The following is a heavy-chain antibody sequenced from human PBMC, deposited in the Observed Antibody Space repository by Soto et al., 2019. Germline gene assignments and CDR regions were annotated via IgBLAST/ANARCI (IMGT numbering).Heavy chain of an antibody. V-gene: IGHV3-11*01. J-gene: IGHJ5*02. CDR2: ISSSGSTI. Sequence: QVQLVESGGGLVKPGGSLRLSCAASGFTFSDYYMSWIRQAPGKGLEWVSYISSSGSTIYYADSVKGRFTISRDNAKNSLYLQMNRLRAEDTAVYYCAREGQQLVVGARTPSYNWFDPWGQGTLVTVSS. D-gene: IGHD6-13*01. CDR1: GFTFSDYY. CDR3: AREGQQLVVGARTPSYNWFDP.